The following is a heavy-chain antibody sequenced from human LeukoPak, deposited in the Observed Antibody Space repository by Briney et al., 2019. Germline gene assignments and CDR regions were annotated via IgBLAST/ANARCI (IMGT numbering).Heavy chain of an antibody. J-gene: IGHJ4*02. V-gene: IGHV3-23*01. CDR2: ISGGGGRA. Sequence: GGSLRLSCAASGFTFSSYALSWVRQAPGKGLEWVSAISGGGGRAYYADSVRGRFTFSRDHSKNTVYLQMDSLRAEDTAVYYCARRDRNKGVDYWGQGTLVTVSS. CDR1: GFTFSSYA. CDR3: ARRDRNKGVDY. D-gene: IGHD2-8*01.